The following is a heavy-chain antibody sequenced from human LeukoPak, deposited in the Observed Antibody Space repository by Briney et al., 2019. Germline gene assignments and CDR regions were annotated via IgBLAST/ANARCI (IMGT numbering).Heavy chain of an antibody. CDR3: ARVTGSIDY. CDR2: MNPKSGYT. D-gene: IGHD1-26*01. V-gene: IGHV1-8*01. CDR1: GYTFTNYD. Sequence: ASVKVSGKASGYTFTNYDINWVRQATGQGLEWMGWMNPKSGYTGYAQKFQGRVTMTRDTSISTAYMELGSLRSEDTAVYYCARVTGSIDYWGQGTLVTVSS. J-gene: IGHJ4*02.